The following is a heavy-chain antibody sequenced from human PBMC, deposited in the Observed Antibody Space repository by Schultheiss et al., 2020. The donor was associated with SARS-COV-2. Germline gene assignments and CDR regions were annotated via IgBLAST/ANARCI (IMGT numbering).Heavy chain of an antibody. Sequence: SETLSLTCTVSGGSISSYYWSWIRQPPGKGLEWIGEINHSGSTNYNPSLKSRVTISVDTSKNQFSLKLSSVTAADTAVYYCAAYTAMAYIKDWGQGTLVTVSS. J-gene: IGHJ4*02. D-gene: IGHD5-18*01. CDR1: GGSISSYY. V-gene: IGHV4-34*01. CDR3: AAYTAMAYIKD. CDR2: INHSGST.